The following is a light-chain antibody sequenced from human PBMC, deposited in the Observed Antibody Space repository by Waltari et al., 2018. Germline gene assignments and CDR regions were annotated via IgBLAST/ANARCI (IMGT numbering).Light chain of an antibody. J-gene: IGLJ1*01. CDR1: NGYVCRYNY. CDR3: CSHSGIYTFYV. V-gene: IGLV2-11*01. CDR2: DVD. Sequence: QSALTQPRSVSWSPGPSVTLSCPGTNGYVCRYNYVSWYQQHPGKAPKLIIYDVDKRPSGVPDRFSGSKSGDTASLTISGLQADDEADYFCCSHSGIYTFYVFGTATKVTVL.